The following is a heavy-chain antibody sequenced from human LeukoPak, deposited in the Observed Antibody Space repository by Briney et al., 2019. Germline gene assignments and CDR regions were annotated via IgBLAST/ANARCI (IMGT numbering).Heavy chain of an antibody. CDR1: GFTFSSYA. V-gene: IGHV3-30*04. Sequence: GGSLRLSCAASGFTFSSYAMHWVRQAPGKGLEWVAVISYDGSNEYYAGSVKGRFTISRDSSKNTLYLQMNSLRAEDTAVYYCARDPYNGSYGDYYYYYMDVWGRGTTVTISS. J-gene: IGHJ6*03. CDR2: ISYDGSNE. CDR3: ARDPYNGSYGDYYYYYMDV. D-gene: IGHD1-26*01.